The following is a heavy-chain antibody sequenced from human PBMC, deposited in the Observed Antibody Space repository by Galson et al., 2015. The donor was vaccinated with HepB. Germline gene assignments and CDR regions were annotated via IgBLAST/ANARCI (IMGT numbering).Heavy chain of an antibody. CDR3: ARLGKGTRFSQWLADSYHGDY. Sequence: SVKVSCKASGYTFTSYAMHWVRQAPGQRLEWMGWINAGNGNTKYSQKFQGRVTITRDTSASTAYMELSSLRSEDTAVYYCARLGKGTRFSQWLADSYHGDYWGQGTLVTVSS. J-gene: IGHJ4*02. CDR1: GYTFTSYA. D-gene: IGHD6-19*01. CDR2: INAGNGNT. V-gene: IGHV1-3*01.